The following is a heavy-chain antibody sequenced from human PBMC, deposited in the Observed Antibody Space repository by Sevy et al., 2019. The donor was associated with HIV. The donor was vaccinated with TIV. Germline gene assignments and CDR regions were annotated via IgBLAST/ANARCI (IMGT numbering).Heavy chain of an antibody. D-gene: IGHD3-3*01. CDR2: ISGSGGST. J-gene: IGHJ4*02. CDR3: ATSVLRFLEWLFPFDY. Sequence: GESLKISCAASGFTFSSYAMSWVRQAPGKGLEWVSAISGSGGSTYYADSVKGRFTISRDNSKNMLYLQMNSLRAEDTAVYYWATSVLRFLEWLFPFDYWGQGTLVTVSS. CDR1: GFTFSSYA. V-gene: IGHV3-23*01.